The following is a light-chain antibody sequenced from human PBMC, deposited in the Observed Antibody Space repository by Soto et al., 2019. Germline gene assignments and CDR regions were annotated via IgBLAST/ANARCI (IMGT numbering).Light chain of an antibody. V-gene: IGKV3-15*01. CDR2: GAS. Sequence: EIVMTQSPPTLSVSPGERATLSCRASQSVSSNLAWYQQKPGQAPRLLIYGASTRATGIPASFSGSGSGTEFTLTISSLQSEDFAVYYCQQYNNWPRGTLGQGTKGQVK. CDR1: QSVSSN. CDR3: QQYNNWPRGT. J-gene: IGKJ1*01.